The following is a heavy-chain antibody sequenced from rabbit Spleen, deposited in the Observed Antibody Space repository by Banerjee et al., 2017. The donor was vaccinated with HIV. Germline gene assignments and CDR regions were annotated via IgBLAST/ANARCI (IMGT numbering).Heavy chain of an antibody. V-gene: IGHV1S47*01. J-gene: IGHJ4*01. CDR2: IDPLFGNT. CDR1: GFDFSGYG. Sequence: QEQLEESGGGLVQPGGSLKLSCKASGFDFSGYGMSWVRQAPGKGLEWIGYIDPLFGNTYYASWVNGRFTISSHNAQNTLYLQLNSLTAADTATYFCATGDYYTYDGGVTFGLWGQGTLVTVS. D-gene: IGHD6-1*01. CDR3: ATGDYYTYDGGVTFGL.